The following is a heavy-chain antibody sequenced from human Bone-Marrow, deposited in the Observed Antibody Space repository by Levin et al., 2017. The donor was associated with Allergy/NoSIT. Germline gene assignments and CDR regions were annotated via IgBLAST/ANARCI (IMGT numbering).Heavy chain of an antibody. CDR1: GDSLTSHY. V-gene: IGHV4-59*11. D-gene: IGHD6-13*01. Sequence: SETLSLTCTVSGDSLTSHYWSWIRQSPGKGLEWIGFIYYGGRTNYNPSFKSRVRISVDTSKNQFSLRLATVTAADTAVYYCAKVDSSSWNPPEYYFDCWGQGALVAVSS. J-gene: IGHJ4*02. CDR3: AKVDSSSWNPPEYYFDC. CDR2: IYYGGRT.